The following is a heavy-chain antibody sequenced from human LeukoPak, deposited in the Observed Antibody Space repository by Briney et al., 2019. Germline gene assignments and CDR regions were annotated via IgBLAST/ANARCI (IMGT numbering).Heavy chain of an antibody. CDR3: ARAHVAAGLAFDI. V-gene: IGHV3-13*01. CDR2: IGIPGDT. CDR1: GFTFSGYD. Sequence: PGGSLRLSCAASGFTFSGYDTHWLRQATGKGLEWVSGIGIPGDTYYPGSVKGRFTISRENAKNSFYLQMNSLRAEDTAVYYCARAHVAAGLAFDIWGQGTMVTVSS. D-gene: IGHD6-25*01. J-gene: IGHJ3*02.